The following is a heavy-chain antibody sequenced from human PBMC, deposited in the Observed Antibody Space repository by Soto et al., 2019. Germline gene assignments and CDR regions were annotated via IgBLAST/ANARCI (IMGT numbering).Heavy chain of an antibody. Sequence: ASVKVCCKASGYTFTSYDINWVRQATGQGLEWMGWMNPNSGNTGYAQKFQGRVTMTRNTSISTAYMELSSLRSEDTAVYYCARGRFRYYYGSGSYYSPGQAGMNYWGQGTLVTVSS. CDR2: MNPNSGNT. D-gene: IGHD3-10*01. CDR3: ARGRFRYYYGSGSYYSPGQAGMNY. CDR1: GYTFTSYD. V-gene: IGHV1-8*01. J-gene: IGHJ4*02.